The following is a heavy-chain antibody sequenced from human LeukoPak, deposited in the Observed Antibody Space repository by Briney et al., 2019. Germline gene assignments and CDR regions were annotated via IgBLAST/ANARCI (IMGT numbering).Heavy chain of an antibody. D-gene: IGHD5-12*01. V-gene: IGHV3-48*03. J-gene: IGHJ4*02. Sequence: GGSLRLSCAASGFTFSSYEMNWVRQAPGKGLEWISYISTTASTIYYADSVKGRFTISRDNAKNSLYLQMNSLRAEDTAVYYCAREVGYYFDYWGQGTLVTVSS. CDR1: GFTFSSYE. CDR3: AREVGYYFDY. CDR2: ISTTASTI.